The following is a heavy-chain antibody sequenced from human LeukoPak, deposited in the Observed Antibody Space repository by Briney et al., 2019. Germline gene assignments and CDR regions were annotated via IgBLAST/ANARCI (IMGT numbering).Heavy chain of an antibody. D-gene: IGHD3-9*01. V-gene: IGHV4-30-4*07. J-gene: IGHJ4*02. CDR1: GGSISSGGYS. Sequence: SETLSLTCAVSGGSISSGGYSWSWIRQPPWKGLEWIGYIYYSGSTYYNPSLKSRVTISVDTSKNQFSLKLSSVTAADTAVYYCAREAAYYDILTGYTERYYFDYWGQGTLVTVSS. CDR2: IYYSGST. CDR3: AREAAYYDILTGYTERYYFDY.